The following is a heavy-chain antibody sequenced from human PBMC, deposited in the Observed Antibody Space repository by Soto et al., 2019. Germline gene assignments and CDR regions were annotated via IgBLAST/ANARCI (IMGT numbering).Heavy chain of an antibody. CDR1: GGSVSSGSYY. J-gene: IGHJ4*02. CDR3: ARDLGASITILDS. CDR2: IYNSGST. Sequence: SETLSLTCTVSGGSVSSGSYYWSWIRHPPGKGLEWIGYIYNSGSTNYNPSLKSRVTISVDTSKNQFSLKLSSATAADTAVYYCARDLGASITILDSWGQGTLLTFSS. V-gene: IGHV4-61*01. D-gene: IGHD3-10*01.